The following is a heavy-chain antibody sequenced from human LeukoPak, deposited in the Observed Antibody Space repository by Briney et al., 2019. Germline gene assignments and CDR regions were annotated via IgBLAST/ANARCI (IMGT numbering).Heavy chain of an antibody. Sequence: SETLSLTRTVSGGSISSGSYYWSWIRQPAGKGLEWIGRIYTSGSTNYNPSLKSRVTISVDTSKNQFSLKLSSVTAADTAVYYCARQILFHSERWLKFFDYWGQGTLVTVSS. CDR3: ARQILFHSERWLKFFDY. V-gene: IGHV4-61*02. CDR1: GGSISSGSYY. CDR2: IYTSGST. J-gene: IGHJ4*02. D-gene: IGHD5-24*01.